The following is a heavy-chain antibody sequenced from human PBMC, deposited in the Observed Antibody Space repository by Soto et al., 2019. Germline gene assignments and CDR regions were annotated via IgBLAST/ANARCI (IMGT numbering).Heavy chain of an antibody. V-gene: IGHV4-34*01. CDR2: INHSGST. D-gene: IGHD3-3*01. J-gene: IGHJ4*02. CDR1: GGSFSGYY. CDR3: ARALSVPHLEWLLYDVDY. Sequence: SETLSLTCAVYGGSFSGYYWSWIRQPPGKGLEWIGEINHSGSTNYNPSLKSRVTISVDTSKNQFSLKLSSVTAADAAVYYCARALSVPHLEWLLYDVDYWGQGTLVTVSS.